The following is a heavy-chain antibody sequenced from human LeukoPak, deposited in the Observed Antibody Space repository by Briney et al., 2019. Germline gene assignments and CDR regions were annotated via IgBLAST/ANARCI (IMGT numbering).Heavy chain of an antibody. CDR3: AKDLYSSPPLGMDV. D-gene: IGHD6-13*01. J-gene: IGHJ6*02. Sequence: PGGSLRLSCAASGFTFSSYVMSWVRQAPGKGLEWVSAISGSGGSTYYADSVKGRFTISRDNSKNTLYLQMNSLRAEDTAVYYCAKDLYSSPPLGMDVWGQGTTVTVSS. CDR1: GFTFSSYV. CDR2: ISGSGGST. V-gene: IGHV3-23*01.